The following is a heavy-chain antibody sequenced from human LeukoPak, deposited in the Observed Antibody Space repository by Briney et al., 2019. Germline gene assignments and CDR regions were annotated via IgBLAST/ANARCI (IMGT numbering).Heavy chain of an antibody. CDR1: EFTFSSYS. D-gene: IGHD2-21*02. CDR2: ISYDGSNK. V-gene: IGHV3-30*04. CDR3: ARDVGLAATVPWYYFDH. Sequence: PGGSLRLSCAASEFTFSSYSMHWVRQAPGKGLEWVAVISYDGSNKYYADSVKGRFTISRDNSKNTLYLQMNSLRTEDTAVYYCARDVGLAATVPWYYFDHWGQGTLVTVSS. J-gene: IGHJ4*02.